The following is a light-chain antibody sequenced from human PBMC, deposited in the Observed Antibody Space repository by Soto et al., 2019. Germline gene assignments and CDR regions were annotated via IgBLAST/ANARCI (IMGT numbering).Light chain of an antibody. Sequence: DIVLTQSPATLSLSPGERATLSCRASQSVSRYLVWYQQKPGQAPRLLIYEASNRATGIPARFSGSGSGTDFTLTISSLEPEDFAVYYCQQYNNWPPWTFGQGTKV. CDR2: EAS. V-gene: IGKV3-11*01. J-gene: IGKJ1*01. CDR3: QQYNNWPPWT. CDR1: QSVSRY.